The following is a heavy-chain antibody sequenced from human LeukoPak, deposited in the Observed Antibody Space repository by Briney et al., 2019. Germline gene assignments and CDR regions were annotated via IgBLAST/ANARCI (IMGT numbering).Heavy chain of an antibody. CDR1: GFTFSSYS. V-gene: IGHV3-21*01. CDR3: ASGYYYGDY. D-gene: IGHD3-22*01. CDR2: ISSSSSNI. J-gene: IGHJ4*02. Sequence: GGSLRLSCAASGFTFSSYSMNWVRQAPGKGLEWVSSISSSSSNIYYADSVKGRFTISRDNAKNSLYLQMNSLRAEDTAVYYCASGYYYGDYWGQGTLVTVSS.